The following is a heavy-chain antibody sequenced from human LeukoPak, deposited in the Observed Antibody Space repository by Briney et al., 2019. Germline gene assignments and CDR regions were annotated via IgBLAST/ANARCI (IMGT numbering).Heavy chain of an antibody. D-gene: IGHD5-18*01. Sequence: GGSLRLSCAASGFTFSTYGMYWVRQAPGKGLEWVSYISSSGSTIYYADSVKGRFTISRDNAKNSLYLQMNSLRAEDTAVYYCARDPGTAMVARPFDYWGQGTLVTVSS. V-gene: IGHV3-48*04. CDR1: GFTFSTYG. CDR2: ISSSGSTI. J-gene: IGHJ4*02. CDR3: ARDPGTAMVARPFDY.